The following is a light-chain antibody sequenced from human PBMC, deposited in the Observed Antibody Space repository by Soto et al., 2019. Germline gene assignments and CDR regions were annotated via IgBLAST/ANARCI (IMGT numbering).Light chain of an antibody. V-gene: IGKV1-5*03. CDR2: KAS. CDR3: QQYDTSPLT. J-gene: IGKJ4*01. CDR1: QSITDY. Sequence: DIQMTQSPSSLSASVGDRVTITCRASQSITDYLNWYQQKPGKAPKLLIYKASTLKSGVPSGFSGSGSGTEFTLTISSLQPDDFGTYYCQQYDTSPLTFGGGTKVDI.